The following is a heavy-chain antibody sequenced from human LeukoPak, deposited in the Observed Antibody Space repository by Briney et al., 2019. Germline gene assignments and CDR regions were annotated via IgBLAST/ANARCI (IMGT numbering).Heavy chain of an antibody. CDR2: INHSGST. CDR3: AISYYDFWSGYFAGEGRHYFDY. D-gene: IGHD3-3*01. Sequence: SETLSLTCAVYGGSFSGYYWSWIRQPPGKGLEWIGEINHSGSTNYNPSLKSRVTISVDTSKNQFSLRLSSVTAADTAVYYCAISYYDFWSGYFAGEGRHYFDYWGQGTLVTVSS. CDR1: GGSFSGYY. V-gene: IGHV4-34*01. J-gene: IGHJ4*02.